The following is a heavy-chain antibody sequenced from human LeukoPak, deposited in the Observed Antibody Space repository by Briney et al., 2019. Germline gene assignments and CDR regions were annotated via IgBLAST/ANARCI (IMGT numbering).Heavy chain of an antibody. V-gene: IGHV3-74*01. Sequence: GGSLRLSCAASGFTFSSYWMHWVRQAPGKGLVWVSRINSDGSSTSYADSVKGRFTISRDNAKNTLYLQMNSLRAEDTAVYYCARAVGGDWFDPWGQGTLVTVSS. J-gene: IGHJ5*02. CDR1: GFTFSSYW. CDR2: INSDGSST. CDR3: ARAVGGDWFDP. D-gene: IGHD3-16*01.